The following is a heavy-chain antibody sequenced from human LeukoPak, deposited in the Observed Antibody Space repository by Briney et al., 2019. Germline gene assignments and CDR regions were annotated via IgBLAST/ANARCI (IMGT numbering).Heavy chain of an antibody. CDR2: MYDSVRT. CDR3: ATIKRGNIYGYFDF. J-gene: IGHJ4*02. V-gene: IGHV4-59*11. D-gene: IGHD5-18*01. Sequence: SETLSLTCTVPGGSMSSHHWSWIRQPSGKELEWIGYMYDSVRTKDNPSLQSRLTLSADTSKNQFSLRLTSVTAADTAVYYCATIKRGNIYGYFDFWGQGILVTVSS. CDR1: GGSMSSHH.